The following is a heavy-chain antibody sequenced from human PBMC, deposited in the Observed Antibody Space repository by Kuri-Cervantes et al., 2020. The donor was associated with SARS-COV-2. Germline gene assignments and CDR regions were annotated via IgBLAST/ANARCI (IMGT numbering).Heavy chain of an antibody. D-gene: IGHD4-17*01. CDR1: GFTFSRYA. V-gene: IGHV3-23*01. CDR3: AKDPNGDYVGAFDF. CDR2: IRGGGYTT. J-gene: IGHJ3*01. Sequence: GGSLRLSCAPSGFTFSRYAMIWVRQAPGKGLEWISAIRGGGYTTYYADSVKGRFTISRDNFKSTLYLQMNNLRAEDTAVYYCAKDPNGDYVGAFDFWGQGTLVTVSS.